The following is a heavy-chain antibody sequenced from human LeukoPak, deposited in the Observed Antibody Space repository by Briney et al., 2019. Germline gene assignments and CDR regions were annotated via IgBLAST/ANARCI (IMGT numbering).Heavy chain of an antibody. D-gene: IGHD3-10*01. CDR2: TYYRSKWYN. CDR3: ALRFGESDY. Sequence: SQTLSLTCAISGDSVSSNSAAWTWIRQSPSRGLEWLGRTYYRSKWYNDYAVSVKSRITINPDTSKNQFSLQLYSVTPEDTAVYYCALRFGESDYWGQGTLVTVSS. J-gene: IGHJ4*02. V-gene: IGHV6-1*01. CDR1: GDSVSSNSAA.